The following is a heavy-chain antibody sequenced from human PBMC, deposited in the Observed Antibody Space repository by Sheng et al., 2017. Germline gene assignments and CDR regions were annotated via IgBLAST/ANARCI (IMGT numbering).Heavy chain of an antibody. CDR3: ARGRNITMVRGVPKRRNWFDP. Sequence: QVQLQQWGAGLLKPSETLSLTCTVYGESFSGYYWSWIRQPPGKGLEWIGEINHRGSTNYNPSLKSRVIILVDTSKNQFSLNLSSVTAADTAFYYCARGRNITMVRGVPKRRNWFDPWATEPWSPSP. CDR1: GESFSGYY. J-gene: IGHJ5*02. V-gene: IGHV4-34*01. CDR2: INHRGST. D-gene: IGHD3-10*01.